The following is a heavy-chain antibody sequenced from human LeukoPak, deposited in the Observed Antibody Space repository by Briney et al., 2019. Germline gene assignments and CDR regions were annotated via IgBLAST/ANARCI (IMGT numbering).Heavy chain of an antibody. CDR2: IRSKAYGGTT. D-gene: IGHD4-17*01. CDR3: TRSLTTGLREGYYFDY. V-gene: IGHV3-49*04. J-gene: IGHJ4*02. Sequence: QPGRSLRLSCTASGFTFGDYAMSWVRQAPGKGLEWVGFIRSKAYGGTTEYAASVKSRFTISRDDSKSIAYLQMNSLKTEDTAVYYCTRSLTTGLREGYYFDYWGQGTLVTVSS. CDR1: GFTFGDYA.